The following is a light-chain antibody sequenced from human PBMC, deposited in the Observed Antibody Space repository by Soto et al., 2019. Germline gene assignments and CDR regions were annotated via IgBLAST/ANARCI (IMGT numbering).Light chain of an antibody. CDR1: SSDVGGYNY. CDR2: EVS. CDR3: TSYAGSTNWV. Sequence: QSALTQPPSASGSPGQSVTIYCTGTSSDVGGYNYVSWYQQHPGKAPKLMIYEVSKRPSGVPDRFSGSKSGNTASLTVSGLQAEDEADYYCTSYAGSTNWVFGGGTKLTVL. V-gene: IGLV2-8*01. J-gene: IGLJ2*01.